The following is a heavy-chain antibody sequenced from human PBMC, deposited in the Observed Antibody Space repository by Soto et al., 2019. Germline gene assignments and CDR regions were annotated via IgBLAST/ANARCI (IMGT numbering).Heavy chain of an antibody. J-gene: IGHJ5*02. CDR1: SGSISSGGYY. CDR3: ARGGRYCSSTSCLGTDWFDP. CDR2: IYYSGST. Sequence: QVQLQESGPGLVKPSQTLSLTCTVSSGSISSGGYYWSWIRQHPGKGLEWIGYIYYSGSTYYNPSLKSRVTISVDTSKNQFSLKLSSVTAADTAVYYCARGGRYCSSTSCLGTDWFDPWGQGTLVTVSS. D-gene: IGHD2-2*01. V-gene: IGHV4-31*03.